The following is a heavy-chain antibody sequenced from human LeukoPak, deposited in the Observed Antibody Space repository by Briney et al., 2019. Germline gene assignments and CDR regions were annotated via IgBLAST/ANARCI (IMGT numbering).Heavy chain of an antibody. Sequence: GSLRLSCAASGITFSNAWMSWVRQAPGKGLEWVGRIKRRTDGGTTDYAAPVEGRFTISRDDSKNMLYLQMNSLKNEDTGVYYCTTDSVTARRDDAFDIWGQGTVTVSS. CDR3: TTDSVTARRDDAFDI. CDR1: GITFSNAW. CDR2: IKRRTDGGTT. D-gene: IGHD2-21*02. V-gene: IGHV3-15*01. J-gene: IGHJ3*02.